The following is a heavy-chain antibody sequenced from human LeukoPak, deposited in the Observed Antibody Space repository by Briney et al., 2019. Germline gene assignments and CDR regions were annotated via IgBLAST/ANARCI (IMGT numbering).Heavy chain of an antibody. D-gene: IGHD6-13*01. Sequence: ASVKVSCKASSYTFTSYGISWVRQAPGQGLEWMGWISAYNGNTNYAQKPQGRVTMTTDTSTSTAYMELRSLRSDDTAVYYCARFDSLAAASFFDYWGQGTLVTVSS. J-gene: IGHJ4*02. CDR1: SYTFTSYG. CDR3: ARFDSLAAASFFDY. CDR2: ISAYNGNT. V-gene: IGHV1-18*01.